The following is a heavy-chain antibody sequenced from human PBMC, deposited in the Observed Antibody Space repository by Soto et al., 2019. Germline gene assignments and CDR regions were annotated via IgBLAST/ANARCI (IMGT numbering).Heavy chain of an antibody. J-gene: IGHJ6*02. CDR3: ASHTYDILTGYYLPADYYGMDV. V-gene: IGHV4-4*07. CDR2: IYTSGST. Sequence: QVQLQESGPGLVKPSETLSLTCTVSGGSISSYYWSWIRQPAGKGLEWIGRIYTSGSTNYNPSLKSRVTMSVDTSKNQFSLKLSSVTAADTAVYYCASHTYDILTGYYLPADYYGMDVWGQGTTVTVSS. CDR1: GGSISSYY. D-gene: IGHD3-9*01.